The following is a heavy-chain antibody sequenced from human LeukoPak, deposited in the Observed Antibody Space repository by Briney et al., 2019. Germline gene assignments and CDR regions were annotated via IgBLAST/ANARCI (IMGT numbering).Heavy chain of an antibody. Sequence: SRTLSLTCTVSGGSISSGDYYWSWIRQPPGKGLEWIGYIYYSGSTYYNPSLKSRVTISVDTSKNQFSLKLSSVTAADTAVYYCARVSGYSTGFDYWGQGTLVTVSS. CDR3: ARVSGYSTGFDY. CDR1: GGSISSGDYY. CDR2: IYYSGST. V-gene: IGHV4-30-4*01. D-gene: IGHD3-3*01. J-gene: IGHJ4*02.